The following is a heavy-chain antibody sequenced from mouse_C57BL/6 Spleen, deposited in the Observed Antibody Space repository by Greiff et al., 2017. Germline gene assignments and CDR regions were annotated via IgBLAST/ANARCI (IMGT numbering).Heavy chain of an antibody. CDR1: GFTFSDYG. V-gene: IGHV5-17*01. CDR3: ARGLTTVVAPVAY. CDR2: ISSGSSTI. J-gene: IGHJ3*01. D-gene: IGHD1-1*01. Sequence: DVKLVESGGGLVKPGGSLKLSCAASGFTFSDYGMHWVRQAPEKGLEWVAYISSGSSTIYYADTVKGRFTISRDNAKNTLFLQMTSLRSEDTAMYYCARGLTTVVAPVAYWGQGTLVTVSA.